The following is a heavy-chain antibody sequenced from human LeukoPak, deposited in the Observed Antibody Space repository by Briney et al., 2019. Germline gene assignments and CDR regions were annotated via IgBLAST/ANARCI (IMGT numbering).Heavy chain of an antibody. CDR3: AERSASEYYFDY. CDR2: ISSDGNNQ. D-gene: IGHD2-21*01. Sequence: PGRSLRLSCAASGFTFSTFVMHWGRQAPGKGLEWVASISSDGNNQYYVDSVKGRFTISRDNSKNTLYLQMSSLRPEDTAIYYCAERSASEYYFDYWGQGALVTVSS. J-gene: IGHJ4*02. V-gene: IGHV3-30*18. CDR1: GFTFSTFV.